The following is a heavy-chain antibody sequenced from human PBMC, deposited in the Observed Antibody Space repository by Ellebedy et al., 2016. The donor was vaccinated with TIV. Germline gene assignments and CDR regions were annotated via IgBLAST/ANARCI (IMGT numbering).Heavy chain of an antibody. CDR3: ARDGDSSGIGIDY. Sequence: GGSLRLXCAASGFTFSSYGMHWVRQAPGKGLEWVAVISYDGSNKYYADSVKGRFTISRDNSKNTLYLQMNSLRAEDTAVYYCARDGDSSGIGIDYWGQGTLVTVSS. CDR2: ISYDGSNK. CDR1: GFTFSSYG. D-gene: IGHD3-22*01. J-gene: IGHJ4*02. V-gene: IGHV3-30*03.